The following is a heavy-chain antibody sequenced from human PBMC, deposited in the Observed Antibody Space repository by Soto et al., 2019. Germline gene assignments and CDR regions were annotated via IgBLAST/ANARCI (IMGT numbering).Heavy chain of an antibody. Sequence: EVQLLESGGGLVQPGGSLRLSCAASGCTFSNYAMSWLRQPPGKGLEWVSAISGSGDRTYYADSVKGRFTISRDNSKNSLYLQMNSLRADASVVYCVKERSGHSYADSWCQGTLVTVSS. CDR1: GCTFSNYA. J-gene: IGHJ4*02. CDR2: ISGSGDRT. V-gene: IGHV3-23*01. D-gene: IGHD5-18*01. CDR3: VKERSGHSYADS.